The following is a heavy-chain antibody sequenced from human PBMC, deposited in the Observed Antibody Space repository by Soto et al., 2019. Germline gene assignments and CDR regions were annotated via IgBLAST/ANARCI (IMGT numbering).Heavy chain of an antibody. V-gene: IGHV3-21*01. Sequence: GGLRLSCAASGFTFSSYSMNWVRQAPGKGLEWVSSISSSSSYIYYADSVKGRFTISRDNAKNSLYLQMNSLRAEDTAVYYCAREGALYMVRGGIDYWGQGTLVTVSS. CDR2: ISSSSSYI. CDR3: AREGALYMVRGGIDY. D-gene: IGHD5-18*01. J-gene: IGHJ4*02. CDR1: GFTFSSYS.